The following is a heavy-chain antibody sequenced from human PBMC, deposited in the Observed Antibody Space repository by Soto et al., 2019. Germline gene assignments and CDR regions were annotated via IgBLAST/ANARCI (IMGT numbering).Heavy chain of an antibody. CDR2: IYHSGST. D-gene: IGHD3-3*01. CDR1: GGSISSGDYS. J-gene: IGHJ4*02. V-gene: IGHV4-30-2*01. CDR3: ARETGRSGRVGD. Sequence: QLQLQESGSGLVKPSETLSLTCAVSGGSISSGDYSWSWIRQPPGKGLELIGYIYHSGSTNYNPSLTSRVTISVDRSKTQFSLELNSVNVADTAVYYCARETGRSGRVGDWGQGTLVTVSS.